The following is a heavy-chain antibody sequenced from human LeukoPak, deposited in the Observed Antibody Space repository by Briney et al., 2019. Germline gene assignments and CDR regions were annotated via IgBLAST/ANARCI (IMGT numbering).Heavy chain of an antibody. Sequence: GGSLRLSCAASGFTFSDYYMNWLRQAPGRGLEWVSYISNTGSAKYYADSVRGRFTISRDNAKNSLYLQMDSLRAEDTAVYYCARGVEMATTQPPDYWGQGTLVTVSS. V-gene: IGHV3-11*04. CDR3: ARGVEMATTQPPDY. CDR2: ISNTGSAK. D-gene: IGHD5-24*01. CDR1: GFTFSDYY. J-gene: IGHJ4*02.